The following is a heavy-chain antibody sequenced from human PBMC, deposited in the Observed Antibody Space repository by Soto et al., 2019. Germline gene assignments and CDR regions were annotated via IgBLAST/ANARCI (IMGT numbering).Heavy chain of an antibody. Sequence: QVQLVQSGAEVRKPGASVKVSCKASGYTFTSYGISWVRQAPGRGLEWMGWITAYNGNTNYAQELQGRVTMTTDTSTSTASMELRSLRSDDTAVYYCARVEDDILTAYTSAWSYYYMDVWGKGTTVTVSS. CDR3: ARVEDDILTAYTSAWSYYYMDV. V-gene: IGHV1-18*01. CDR1: GYTFTSYG. CDR2: ITAYNGNT. J-gene: IGHJ6*03. D-gene: IGHD3-9*01.